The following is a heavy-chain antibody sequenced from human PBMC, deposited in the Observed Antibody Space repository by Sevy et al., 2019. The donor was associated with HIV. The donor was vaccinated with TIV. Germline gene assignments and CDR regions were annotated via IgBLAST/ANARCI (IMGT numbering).Heavy chain of an antibody. CDR2: IYSGGTT. CDR1: GFTFSDYN. V-gene: IGHV3-53*01. J-gene: IGHJ4*02. CDR3: AREVGDGYNPRYYFDF. D-gene: IGHD5-12*01. Sequence: GGSLRLSCAASGFTFSDYNMNWVRQAPGKGLEWVSVIYSGGTTYYADSVKGRFTISRDKSKNTLYLQMNSLRAEDTAVYYCAREVGDGYNPRYYFDFWGQGTLVTVSS.